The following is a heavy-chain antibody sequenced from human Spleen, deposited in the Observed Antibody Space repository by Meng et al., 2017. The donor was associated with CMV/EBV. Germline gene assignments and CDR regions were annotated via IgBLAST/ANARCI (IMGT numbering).Heavy chain of an antibody. J-gene: IGHJ4*02. V-gene: IGHV1-8*03. CDR2: MNPNRGNT. CDR3: ARDRVSGYQNPDYFDY. Sequence: ASVKVSCKASGYTFTDYDINWVRQATGQGLEWMGWMNPNRGNTAYAQKFQARVTITRYTSISTAYMELSSLRYEDTAVYYCARDRVSGYQNPDYFDYWGQGTLVTVSS. D-gene: IGHD3-3*01. CDR1: GYTFTDYD.